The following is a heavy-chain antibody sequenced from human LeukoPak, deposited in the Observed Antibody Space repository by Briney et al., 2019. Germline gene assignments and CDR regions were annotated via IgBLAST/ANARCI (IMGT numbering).Heavy chain of an antibody. Sequence: ASVKVSCKVSGYTFTNYGITWMRQAPGQGLEWMGWINTYNGNTNYAQKLQGRVTMTTDTSTSTAYMELRSLRSDDTAVYYCARVRNDFWSGYSYWGQGTLVTVSS. CDR3: ARVRNDFWSGYSY. CDR2: INTYNGNT. J-gene: IGHJ4*02. CDR1: GYTFTNYG. D-gene: IGHD3-3*01. V-gene: IGHV1-18*01.